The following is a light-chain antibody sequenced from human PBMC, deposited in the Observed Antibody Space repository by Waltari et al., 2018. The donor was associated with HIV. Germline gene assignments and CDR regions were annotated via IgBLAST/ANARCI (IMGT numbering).Light chain of an antibody. CDR3: ATWDDSLNGVL. CDR2: RDT. J-gene: IGLJ2*01. CDR1: RPNIGSKS. V-gene: IGLV1-47*01. Sequence: SVLTQPPPASGTAGQKVTISCSGSRPNIGSKSLFWYQQLPGAAPKLLIYRDTQRPSGVPDRFSGSKSATSASLAISGLRSEDEAVYSCATWDDSLNGVLFGGGTNLNVL.